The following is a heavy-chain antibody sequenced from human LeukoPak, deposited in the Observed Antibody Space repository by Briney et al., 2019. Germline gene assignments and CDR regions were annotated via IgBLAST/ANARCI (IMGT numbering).Heavy chain of an antibody. J-gene: IGHJ6*04. CDR1: GYTFTCYF. V-gene: IGHV1-2*02. D-gene: IGHD2-2*01. CDR2: INPGSGDT. CDR3: SSGVVVPADPTDV. Sequence: ASVKVSCKASGYTFTCYFMHWVRQAPGQGLEWMGWINPGSGDTKYAQKFQGRVTMTRDTSISTAYMELSRLRSDDTAVYYCSSGVVVPADPTDVWGKGTTVTVSS.